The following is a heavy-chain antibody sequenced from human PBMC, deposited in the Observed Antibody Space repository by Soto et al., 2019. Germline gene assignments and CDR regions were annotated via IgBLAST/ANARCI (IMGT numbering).Heavy chain of an antibody. CDR2: IYSGGST. Sequence: EVQLVESGGGLIQPGGSLRLSCAASGFTVSSNYMSWVRQAPGKGLEWVSVIYSGGSTYYADSVKGRFTISRDNSKNTLYSQMNSLRTGGTAGVYCARDRVESGYPEYFQHWGQGTLVTVSS. J-gene: IGHJ1*01. CDR1: GFTVSSNY. V-gene: IGHV3-53*01. D-gene: IGHD3-22*01. CDR3: ARDRVESGYPEYFQH.